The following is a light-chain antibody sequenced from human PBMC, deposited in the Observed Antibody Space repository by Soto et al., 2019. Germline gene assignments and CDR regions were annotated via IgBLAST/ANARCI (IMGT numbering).Light chain of an antibody. CDR2: EVS. J-gene: IGLJ2*01. CDR1: SSDVGSYNY. CDR3: SSYSSSSTLYVV. V-gene: IGLV2-14*01. Sequence: QSALTQPASVSGSPGQSITVYCTGTSSDVGSYNYVSWYQQHPGKAPKLMIYEVSNRPSGVSNRFSGSKSGNTASLTISGLQAEDEADYYCSSYSSSSTLYVVFGGGTKLTVL.